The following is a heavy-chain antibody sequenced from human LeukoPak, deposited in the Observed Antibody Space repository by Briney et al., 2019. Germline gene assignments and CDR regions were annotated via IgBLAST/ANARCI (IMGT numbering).Heavy chain of an antibody. CDR2: IRYDGSNK. J-gene: IGHJ3*02. CDR1: GFTFSSYG. Sequence: GGSLRLSCAASGFTFSSYGMHWVRQAPGKGLEWVAFIRYDGSNKYYADSVKGRFTISRDNSKNTLYLQMNSLRAEDTAVYYCAKDRSSGLLGGAFDIWGQGTMVTVSS. CDR3: AKDRSSGLLGGAFDI. D-gene: IGHD3-22*01. V-gene: IGHV3-30*02.